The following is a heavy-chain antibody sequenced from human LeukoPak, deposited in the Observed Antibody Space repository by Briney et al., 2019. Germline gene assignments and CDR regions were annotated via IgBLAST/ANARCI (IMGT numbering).Heavy chain of an antibody. CDR2: ITDSGDDT. V-gene: IGHV3-23*01. J-gene: IGHJ4*02. CDR1: GFTFRSYA. Sequence: GGSLRLSCAASGFTFRSYAMSWVRQTPEKGLEWVSAITDSGDDTFHADSVKGRFSISRDNSRNTLYLQMNSLRVEDTAVYHCVKGSKASRPYYFDYWGQGALVTVSS. CDR3: VKGSKASRPYYFDY.